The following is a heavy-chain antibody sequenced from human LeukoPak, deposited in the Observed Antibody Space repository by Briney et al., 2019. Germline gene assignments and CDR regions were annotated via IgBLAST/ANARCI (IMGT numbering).Heavy chain of an antibody. Sequence: ASVKVSCKASGYSFTSYYMHWVRQAPRQGLEWMGIINPSGGSTSYAQKFQGRVTMTRDTSTSTIYMELSSLRSEDTAVYYCARDVRSASYSYYMDVWGKGTTVTVSS. J-gene: IGHJ6*03. CDR1: GYSFTSYY. V-gene: IGHV1-46*01. CDR2: INPSGGST. D-gene: IGHD3-10*02. CDR3: ARDVRSASYSYYMDV.